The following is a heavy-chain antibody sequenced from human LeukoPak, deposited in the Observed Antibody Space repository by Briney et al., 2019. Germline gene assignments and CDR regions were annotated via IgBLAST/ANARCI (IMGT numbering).Heavy chain of an antibody. Sequence: PGRSLRLSCAGSGFTFGGYDTHWLRQTPGKGLEWVAVIAYDGSRAFYADSVKGRFTISRDNSKNTMSVQMDDLRAEDTAVYYCTRYNNDHFDYWGQGTLVTVSS. J-gene: IGHJ4*02. CDR1: GFTFGGYD. V-gene: IGHV3-33*01. D-gene: IGHD1-14*01. CDR2: IAYDGSRA. CDR3: TRYNNDHFDY.